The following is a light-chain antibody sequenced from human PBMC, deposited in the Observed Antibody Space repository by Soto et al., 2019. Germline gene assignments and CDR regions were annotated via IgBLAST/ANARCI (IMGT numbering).Light chain of an antibody. V-gene: IGKV3-20*01. CDR1: QSLSSSS. CDR2: GAS. Sequence: EIVLTHSAGTLSMATWERATSSCRASQSLSSSSLAWYQQKPGQAPRLIISGASSRAADIPDRFSGSGSGTDFTLTIKRMEPEEFAVYYCQKYDSSHRTFGEGNKLAIK. J-gene: IGKJ1*01. CDR3: QKYDSSHRT.